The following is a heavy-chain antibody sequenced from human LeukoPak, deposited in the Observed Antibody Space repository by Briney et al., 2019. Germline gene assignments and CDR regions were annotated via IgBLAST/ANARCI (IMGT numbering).Heavy chain of an antibody. V-gene: IGHV6-1*01. J-gene: IGHJ4*02. CDR1: GDSVSSNSAA. Sequence: SQTLSLTCAISGDSVSSNSAAWNWIRQSPSRGLEWLGRTYYRSKLYNDYAVSVKSRITINPDTSKNQFSLQLNSVTPEDTAVYYCARSSDYDSIYRQGYYFDYWGQGTLVTVSS. D-gene: IGHD3-22*01. CDR3: ARSSDYDSIYRQGYYFDY. CDR2: TYYRSKLYN.